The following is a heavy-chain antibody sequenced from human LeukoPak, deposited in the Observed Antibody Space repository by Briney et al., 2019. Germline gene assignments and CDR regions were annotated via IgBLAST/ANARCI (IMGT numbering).Heavy chain of an antibody. CDR3: AKASLSVV. Sequence: ETLSLTCTVSGGSISSYYWSWVRQAPGKGLEWVSAISGSGGSTYYADSVKGRFTISRDNSKNTLYLQMNSLRAEDTAVYYCAKASLSVVWGQGTLVTVSS. D-gene: IGHD2-15*01. CDR1: GGSISSYY. J-gene: IGHJ4*02. CDR2: ISGSGGST. V-gene: IGHV3-23*01.